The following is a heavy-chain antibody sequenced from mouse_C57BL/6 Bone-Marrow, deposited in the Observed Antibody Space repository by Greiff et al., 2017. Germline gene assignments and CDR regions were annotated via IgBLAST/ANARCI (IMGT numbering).Heavy chain of an antibody. CDR1: SYTFTDYY. D-gene: IGHD1-1*02. J-gene: IGHJ3*01. CDR3: ARGGYYGPFAY. V-gene: IGHV1-76*01. CDR2: IYPGSGNT. Sequence: VQLQQSGAELVRPGASVKLSCKASSYTFTDYYINWVKQRPGQGLEWIARIYPGSGNTYYNEKFKGKATLTAEKSSSTAYMQLSSLTSEDSAVYFGARGGYYGPFAYWGQGTLVTVSA.